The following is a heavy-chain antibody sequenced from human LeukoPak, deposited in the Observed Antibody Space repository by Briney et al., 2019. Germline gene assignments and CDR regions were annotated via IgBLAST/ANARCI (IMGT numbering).Heavy chain of an antibody. CDR3: AKQQLVRCFDY. CDR1: GGSITSSSYY. D-gene: IGHD6-13*01. V-gene: IGHV4-39*01. J-gene: IGHJ4*02. CDR2: IFYSGST. Sequence: SETLSLTCTVSGGSITSSSYYWGWIRQPPGKGLEWIGSIFYSGSTYYNPSLKSRVTISVDTSKTQFSLKLSSVAAADTAVYYCAKQQLVRCFDYWGQGTLVTVSS.